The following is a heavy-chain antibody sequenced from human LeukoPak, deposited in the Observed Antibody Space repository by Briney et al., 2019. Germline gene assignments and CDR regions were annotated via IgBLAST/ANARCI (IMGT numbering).Heavy chain of an antibody. CDR2: IYYSGST. CDR3: ARGPGPLPYYYYDMDV. J-gene: IGHJ6*02. CDR1: GGSISSGGYY. Sequence: KTSETLSLTCTVSGGSISSGGYYWSWIRQHPGKGLEWIGYIYYSGSTYYNPSLKSRVTISVDRSKNQFSLKLSSVTAADTAVYCCARGPGPLPYYYYDMDVWGQGTTVTVSS. V-gene: IGHV4-31*03.